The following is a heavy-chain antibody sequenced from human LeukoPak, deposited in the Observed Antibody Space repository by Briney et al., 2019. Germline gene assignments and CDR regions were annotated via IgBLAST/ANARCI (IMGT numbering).Heavy chain of an antibody. Sequence: SETLSLTCDVSGYSISSGYQWGWIRQPPGKGLEWIASIYYTGSTYYNPSLKRRVTLSVDTSKTQFSLKLTSVTAADSAVYYCARDSDPLDYWGRGTLVTVSS. V-gene: IGHV4-38-2*01. D-gene: IGHD2-21*02. J-gene: IGHJ4*02. CDR3: ARDSDPLDY. CDR1: GYSISSGYQ. CDR2: IYYTGST.